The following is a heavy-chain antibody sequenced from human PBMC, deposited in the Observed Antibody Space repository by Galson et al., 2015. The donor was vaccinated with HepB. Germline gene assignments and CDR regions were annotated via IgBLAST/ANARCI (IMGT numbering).Heavy chain of an antibody. Sequence: SLRLSCAASGFTFSSYSMNWVRQAPGKGLEWVSSISSSSSYIYYADSVKGRFTISRDNAKNSLYLQMNSLRAEDTAVYYCARDAGGRKYYYGSGSYPYNWFDPWGQGTLVTVSS. CDR3: ARDAGGRKYYYGSGSYPYNWFDP. V-gene: IGHV3-21*01. CDR2: ISSSSSYI. J-gene: IGHJ5*02. D-gene: IGHD3-10*01. CDR1: GFTFSSYS.